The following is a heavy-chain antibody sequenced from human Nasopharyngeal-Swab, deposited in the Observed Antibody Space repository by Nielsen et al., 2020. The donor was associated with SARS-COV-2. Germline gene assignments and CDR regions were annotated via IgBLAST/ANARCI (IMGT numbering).Heavy chain of an antibody. V-gene: IGHV1-69*13. D-gene: IGHD3-22*01. Sequence: SSVKVSCKASGGTFSSYAISWVRQAPGQGLEWMGGIIPIFGTANYAQKFQGRVTITADESTSTAYMELSSLRSEDTAVYYCARDNTYYYDSSGYYYVGDDAFDIWGQGTMVTVSS. J-gene: IGHJ3*02. CDR3: ARDNTYYYDSSGYYYVGDDAFDI. CDR2: IIPIFGTA. CDR1: GGTFSSYA.